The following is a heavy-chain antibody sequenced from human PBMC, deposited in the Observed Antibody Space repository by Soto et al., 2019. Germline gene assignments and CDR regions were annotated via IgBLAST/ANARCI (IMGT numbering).Heavy chain of an antibody. J-gene: IGHJ6*03. CDR3: ARHAPPVVVPAAMYYYYYYMDV. D-gene: IGHD2-2*01. CDR1: GGSISSYY. Sequence: SETLSLTCTVSGGSISSYYWSWIRQPPGKGLEWIGYIYYSGSTNYNPSLKSRVTISVDTSKSQFSLKLSSVTAADTAVYYCARHAPPVVVPAAMYYYYYYMDVWGKGTTVTVSS. CDR2: IYYSGST. V-gene: IGHV4-59*08.